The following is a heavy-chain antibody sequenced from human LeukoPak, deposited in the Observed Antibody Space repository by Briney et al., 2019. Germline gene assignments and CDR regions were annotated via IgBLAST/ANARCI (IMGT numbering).Heavy chain of an antibody. CDR2: MYASGST. D-gene: IGHD6-13*01. J-gene: IGHJ6*03. V-gene: IGHV4-61*02. CDR1: GGSISSGGYY. CDR3: SRDRERQQQIYNYYYMDV. Sequence: SETLSLTCTVSGGSISSGGYYWSWIRQPAGKGLEWIGRMYASGSTDYNPSLKSRVTISVDTSKNQFSLKLNSVTAADTAVYYCSRDRERQQQIYNYYYMDVWGKGTTVTVSS.